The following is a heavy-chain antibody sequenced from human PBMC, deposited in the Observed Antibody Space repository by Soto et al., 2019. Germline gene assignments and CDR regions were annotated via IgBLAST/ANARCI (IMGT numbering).Heavy chain of an antibody. CDR2: ISSSSSTI. Sequence: EVQLVESGGGLVQPGGSLRLSCAASGFTFSSYSMNWVRQAPGKGLEWVSYISSSSSTIYYADSVKGRFTISRDNAKNALYLPMNSLRDEDTAVYYCAREPPMGSSGYRGWYYFDYWGQGTLVTVSS. V-gene: IGHV3-48*02. D-gene: IGHD3-22*01. J-gene: IGHJ4*02. CDR3: AREPPMGSSGYRGWYYFDY. CDR1: GFTFSSYS.